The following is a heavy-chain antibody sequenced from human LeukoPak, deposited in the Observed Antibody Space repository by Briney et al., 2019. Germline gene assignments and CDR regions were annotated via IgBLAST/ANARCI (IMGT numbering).Heavy chain of an antibody. Sequence: ASETLSLTCAVYGGSFSGYYWSWIRQPPGKGLEWIGEINHSGSTNYNPPLKSRVTISVDTSKNQFSLKLSSVTAADTAVYCCAVTHGSGSYYPAENWFDPWGQGTLVTVSS. CDR1: GGSFSGYY. CDR3: AVTHGSGSYYPAENWFDP. CDR2: INHSGST. V-gene: IGHV4-34*01. D-gene: IGHD3-10*01. J-gene: IGHJ5*02.